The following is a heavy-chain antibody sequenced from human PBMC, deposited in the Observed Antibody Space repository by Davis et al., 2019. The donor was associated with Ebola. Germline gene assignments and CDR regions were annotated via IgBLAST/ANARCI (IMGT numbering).Heavy chain of an antibody. Sequence: ASVKVSCKASGYTFTSYGISWVRQAPGQGLEWMGWISAYNGNTGYAQKFQGRVTMTRNASISTAYMERSRLRSDDTAVYYCARDATYIVVVPAAISSWFDPWGQGTLVTVSS. J-gene: IGHJ5*02. CDR3: ARDATYIVVVPAAISSWFDP. V-gene: IGHV1-18*01. CDR2: ISAYNGNT. CDR1: GYTFTSYG. D-gene: IGHD2-2*01.